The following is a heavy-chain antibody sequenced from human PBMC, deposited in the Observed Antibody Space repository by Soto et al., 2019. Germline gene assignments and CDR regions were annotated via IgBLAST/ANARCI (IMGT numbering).Heavy chain of an antibody. V-gene: IGHV3-15*01. CDR1: GFTYSNAW. Sequence: TGGSLRLSCAASGFTYSNAWMSWVRQAPGKGLEWVGRIKSKTDGGTTDYAAPVKGRFTISRDDSKNTLYLQMNSLKTEDTAVYYCTTRGYSSYYYYGMDVWGQGTTVTVSS. CDR3: TTRGYSSYYYYGMDV. J-gene: IGHJ6*02. CDR2: IKSKTDGGTT. D-gene: IGHD5-18*01.